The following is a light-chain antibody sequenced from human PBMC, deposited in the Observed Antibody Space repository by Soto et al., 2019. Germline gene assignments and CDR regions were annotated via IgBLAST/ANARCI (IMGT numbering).Light chain of an antibody. CDR2: DAS. Sequence: EIVMTQSPATLSVSLGERATFSCRASQSVRSNLAWYQQKPGQAPRLLIYDASTRAPGIPARFSGSGSGTELTLTISSLQSEDFAVYYCQRYNNWPLTFGGGTKVDIK. V-gene: IGKV3-15*01. J-gene: IGKJ4*01. CDR3: QRYNNWPLT. CDR1: QSVRSN.